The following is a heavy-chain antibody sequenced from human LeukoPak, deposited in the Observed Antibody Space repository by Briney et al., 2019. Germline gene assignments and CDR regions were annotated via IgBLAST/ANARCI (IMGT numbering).Heavy chain of an antibody. Sequence: GGSLRLSCAASGFIFSSYGMPWVRQAPGKGLEWVAVISYDGSNKYYADSVKGRFTISRDNSKNTLYLQMNSLRAEDTAVYYCAKDPQLYRDIVVVPAANRGSYFDYWGQGTLVTVSS. D-gene: IGHD2-2*01. V-gene: IGHV3-30*18. J-gene: IGHJ4*02. CDR1: GFIFSSYG. CDR2: ISYDGSNK. CDR3: AKDPQLYRDIVVVPAANRGSYFDY.